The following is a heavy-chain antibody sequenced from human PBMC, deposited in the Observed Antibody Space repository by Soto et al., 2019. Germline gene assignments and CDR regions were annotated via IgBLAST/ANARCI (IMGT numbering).Heavy chain of an antibody. CDR3: ARGGSSGWYFGAFDI. D-gene: IGHD6-19*01. J-gene: IGHJ3*02. CDR1: GFTFSSYD. Sequence: GGSLRLSCAASGFTFSSYDMHWVRQATGKGLEWVSAIGTAGDTYYPGSVKGRFTISRENAKNSLYLQMNSLRAGDTAVYYCARGGSSGWYFGAFDIWGQGTMVTVSS. V-gene: IGHV3-13*01. CDR2: IGTAGDT.